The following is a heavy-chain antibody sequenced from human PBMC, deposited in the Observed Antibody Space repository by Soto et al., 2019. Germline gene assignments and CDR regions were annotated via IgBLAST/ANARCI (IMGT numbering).Heavy chain of an antibody. CDR2: INTGSSNT. CDR3: ARAMPTAGSLYFDQ. V-gene: IGHV1-3*04. D-gene: IGHD6-13*01. CDR1: GYTFTSYG. J-gene: IGHJ4*02. Sequence: QVDLVQSGAEVKEPGASVRISCEASGYTFTSYGIHWVRQAPGQRLEWMGWINTGSSNTRYSPEFQARVTLTTDTAASTAYLELNSLRSEDTAVYYCARAMPTAGSLYFDQWGQGTLVTVSS.